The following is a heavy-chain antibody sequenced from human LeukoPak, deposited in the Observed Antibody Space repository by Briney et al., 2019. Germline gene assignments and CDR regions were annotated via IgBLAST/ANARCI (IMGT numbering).Heavy chain of an antibody. J-gene: IGHJ3*02. Sequence: GGSLRLSCAASGFTFSSYAMHWVRQAPGKGLEWVAVISYDGSNKYYADSVKGRFTISRDNSKNTLYLQMNSLRAEDTAVYYCARHHCGSGSDDAFDIWGQGTMVTVSS. CDR3: ARHHCGSGSDDAFDI. CDR2: ISYDGSNK. CDR1: GFTFSSYA. V-gene: IGHV3-30*04. D-gene: IGHD3-10*01.